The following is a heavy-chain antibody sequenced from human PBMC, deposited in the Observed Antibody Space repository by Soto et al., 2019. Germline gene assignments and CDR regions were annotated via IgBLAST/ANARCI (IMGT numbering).Heavy chain of an antibody. J-gene: IGHJ4*02. Sequence: GGSLRLSCAASGFSFDTYNMDWVRQAPGKGLEWVSSISSGRPDIFYADSVRGRFTISRDDAKKSLFLQMNSLRADDTAVYYCARDHLGIAAGDFDLWGQGTLVTVSS. CDR1: GFSFDTYN. CDR3: ARDHLGIAAGDFDL. D-gene: IGHD6-19*01. CDR2: ISSGRPDI. V-gene: IGHV3-21*01.